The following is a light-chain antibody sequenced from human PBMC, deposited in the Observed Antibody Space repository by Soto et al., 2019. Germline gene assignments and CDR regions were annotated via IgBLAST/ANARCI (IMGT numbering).Light chain of an antibody. CDR3: QSYDSSLRGHVV. CDR2: GNT. V-gene: IGLV1-40*01. Sequence: QPVLTQPPSVSGAPGQRVTISCTGSSSNIGAGYDVHWYQQLPGTAPKLLIYGNTNRPSGVPDRFSGSKSGTSASLAITGLQAEDEADYPRQSYDSSLRGHVVFGGGTKLTVL. CDR1: SSNIGAGYD. J-gene: IGLJ2*01.